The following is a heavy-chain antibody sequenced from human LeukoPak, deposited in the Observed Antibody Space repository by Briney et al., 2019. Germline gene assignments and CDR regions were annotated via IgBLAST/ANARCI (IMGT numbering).Heavy chain of an antibody. D-gene: IGHD6-19*01. V-gene: IGHV1-2*02. CDR2: ISPNSDDT. CDR1: GYTFTGHY. J-gene: IGHJ6*03. CDR3: ARAAIAVAGDYHYHYMDV. Sequence: GASVKVSCKASGYTFTGHYMHWVRQAPGQGLEWMGWISPNSDDTDYAQRFQGRVTMTRDASISTAYMELSRLRSDDTAVYYCARAAIAVAGDYHYHYMDVWGKGTTVTVSS.